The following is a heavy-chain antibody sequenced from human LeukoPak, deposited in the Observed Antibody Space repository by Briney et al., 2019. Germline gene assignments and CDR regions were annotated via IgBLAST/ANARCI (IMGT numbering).Heavy chain of an antibody. J-gene: IGHJ2*01. CDR1: GYSFPSYW. CDR2: MYPGDSET. Sequence: GESLKISCEGSGYSFPSYWIGWVRQMPGKGLEWMGIMYPGDSETRYSPSFQGQVTISADKSISTAYLQWSSLKASDTAMYYCARGIVVVIPPYEYFDLWGRGTLVTVSS. V-gene: IGHV5-51*01. D-gene: IGHD3-22*01. CDR3: ARGIVVVIPPYEYFDL.